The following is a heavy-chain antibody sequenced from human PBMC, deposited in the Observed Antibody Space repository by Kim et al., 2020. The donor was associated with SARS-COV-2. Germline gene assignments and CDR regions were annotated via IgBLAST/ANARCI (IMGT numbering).Heavy chain of an antibody. CDR2: ISAYNGNT. CDR3: ARDTVTEEGYYYDSSGKGWFDP. CDR1: GYTFTSHS. Sequence: ASVKVSCKASGYTFTSHSISWVRQAPGQGLEWMGWISAYNGNTNYAQKLQGRVTMTTDISTSTAYMELRSLRSDDTAVYYCARDTVTEEGYYYDSSGKGWFDPWGQGTLVTVSS. J-gene: IGHJ5*02. V-gene: IGHV1-18*01. D-gene: IGHD3-22*01.